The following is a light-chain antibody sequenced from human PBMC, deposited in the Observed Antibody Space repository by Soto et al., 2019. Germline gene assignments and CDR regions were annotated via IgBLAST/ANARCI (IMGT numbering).Light chain of an antibody. CDR3: QQYYSYPFT. J-gene: IGKJ3*01. Sequence: AIRMTQSPSSLSASTGDRVTITCRASQAIKSYLAWYQQKPGKAPKLLIYGASTLQSGVPSRFSGSGSGTDFTLTISCLQSEDFVTYYCQQYYSYPFTFGPGTKVDFK. V-gene: IGKV1-8*01. CDR1: QAIKSY. CDR2: GAS.